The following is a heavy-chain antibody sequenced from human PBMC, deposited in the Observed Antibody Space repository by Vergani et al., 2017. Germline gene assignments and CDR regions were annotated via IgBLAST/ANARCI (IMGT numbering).Heavy chain of an antibody. Sequence: QVQLVQSGAEVKKPGSSVKVSCKASGVTFSSYAISWVRQAPGQGLEWMGGIIPIFGTANYAQKFQGRVTMTADESTSTAYMELSSLRSEDTAVYYCARAGLRVAGKDYYYGMDVWGQGTTVTVSS. CDR1: GVTFSSYA. J-gene: IGHJ6*02. CDR3: ARAGLRVAGKDYYYGMDV. D-gene: IGHD6-19*01. CDR2: IIPIFGTA. V-gene: IGHV1-69*01.